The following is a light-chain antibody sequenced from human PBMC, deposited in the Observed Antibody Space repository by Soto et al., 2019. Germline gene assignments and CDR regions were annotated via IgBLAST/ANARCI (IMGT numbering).Light chain of an antibody. V-gene: IGKV4-1*01. CDR3: QRYLSLPRT. CDR2: LAT. CDR1: QSLLFASNQKSY. Sequence: DVVMTQSPDSLAVSLGERATINCRSSQSLLFASNQKSYLAWYQRKPGQPPKLLISLATTRESGVPDRFSGSGAGTDFTLTISSLQAEDVAVYFCQRYLSLPRTFGQGTQVEI. J-gene: IGKJ1*01.